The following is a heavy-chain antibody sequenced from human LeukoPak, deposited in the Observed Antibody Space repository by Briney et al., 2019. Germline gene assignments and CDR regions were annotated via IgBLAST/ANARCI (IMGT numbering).Heavy chain of an antibody. V-gene: IGHV1-69*06. CDR1: GGTFSSYA. J-gene: IGHJ4*02. CDR2: IIPIFGTA. D-gene: IGHD2-15*01. CDR3: ARDSDCSGGSCYPYFDY. Sequence: SVKVSCKASGGTFSSYAISWVRQAPGQGLEWMGGIIPIFGTANYAQKFQGRVTITADKSTSTAYMELSSLRSEDTAVYYRARDSDCSGGSCYPYFDYWGQGTLVTVSS.